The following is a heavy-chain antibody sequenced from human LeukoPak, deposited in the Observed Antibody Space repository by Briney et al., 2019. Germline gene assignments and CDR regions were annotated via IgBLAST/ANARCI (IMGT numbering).Heavy chain of an antibody. CDR1: GGSISSGGYY. CDR2: IYHSGST. CDR3: ARGIEYSYGRTYHFDY. Sequence: SETLSLTCAVSGGSISSGGYYWSWIRQPPGKGLEWIGYIYHSGSTYYNPSLKSRVTISVARSKTQFTLKLTSVTAADTAVYYCARGIEYSYGRTYHFDYWGQGTLVTVSS. V-gene: IGHV4-30-2*01. D-gene: IGHD5-18*01. J-gene: IGHJ4*02.